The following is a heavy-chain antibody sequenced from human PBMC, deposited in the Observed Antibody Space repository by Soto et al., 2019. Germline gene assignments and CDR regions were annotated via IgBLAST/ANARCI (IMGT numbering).Heavy chain of an antibody. J-gene: IGHJ6*02. CDR3: AREVYSSSHGMDV. CDR1: GFTFSSYD. CDR2: ISSSGSTI. V-gene: IGHV3-48*03. Sequence: GGTLRLSCAASGFTFSSYDLNWVRQAPGQGLEWVSYISSSGSTIYYADSVKGRFIISRDNAKNSLYLQMNSLRAEDTAVYYCAREVYSSSHGMDVWGQGTTVTVSS. D-gene: IGHD6-6*01.